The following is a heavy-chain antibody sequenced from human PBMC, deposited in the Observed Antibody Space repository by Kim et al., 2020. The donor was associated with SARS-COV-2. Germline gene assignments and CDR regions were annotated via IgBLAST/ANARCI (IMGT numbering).Heavy chain of an antibody. CDR3: VEGYSGYVDSVPWFDP. CDR2: ISGSGGST. D-gene: IGHD5-12*01. J-gene: IGHJ5*02. V-gene: IGHV3-23*01. Sequence: GGSLRLSCAASGFTFSSYAMSWVRQAPGKGLEWVSAISGSGGSTYYADSVKGRFTISRDNSKNTLYLQMNSLRAEDTAVYYCVEGYSGYVDSVPWFDPWGQGTLVTVSS. CDR1: GFTFSSYA.